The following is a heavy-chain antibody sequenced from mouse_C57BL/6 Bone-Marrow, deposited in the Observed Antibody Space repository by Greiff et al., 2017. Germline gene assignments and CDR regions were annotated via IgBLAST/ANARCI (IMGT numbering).Heavy chain of an antibody. D-gene: IGHD2-4*01. Sequence: EVKVEESGGGLVKPGGSLKLSCAASGFTFSSYAMSWVRQTPEKRLEWVATISDGGSYTYYPDNVKGRFTISRDNAKNNLYLQMSHLKSEDTAMYYCARDHYDYDGYYAMDYWGQGTSVTVSS. CDR1: GFTFSSYA. J-gene: IGHJ4*01. V-gene: IGHV5-4*01. CDR3: ARDHYDYDGYYAMDY. CDR2: ISDGGSYT.